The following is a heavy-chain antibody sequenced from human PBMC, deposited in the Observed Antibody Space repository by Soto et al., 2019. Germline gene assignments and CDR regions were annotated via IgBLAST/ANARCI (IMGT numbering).Heavy chain of an antibody. Sequence: SQTLSLTCAISWDSVSSNSAAWNWIRQSPSRGLEWLGRTYYRSKNYNDYSVSVKSRITIIPDTSKNQFSLQLNSVTPEDTAVYYCARRGTLGGTFDYWGQGILVTVSS. J-gene: IGHJ4*02. CDR3: ARRGTLGGTFDY. V-gene: IGHV6-1*01. CDR2: TYYRSKNYN. D-gene: IGHD1-26*01. CDR1: WDSVSSNSAA.